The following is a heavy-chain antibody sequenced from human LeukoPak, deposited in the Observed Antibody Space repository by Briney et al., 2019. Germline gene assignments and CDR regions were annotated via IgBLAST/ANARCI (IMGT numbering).Heavy chain of an antibody. CDR2: IYWNDDK. Sequence: SGSTLLHPTQTLTLTCTFSGFSLSTSGGGVGWIRQPPGKALEWLALIYWNDDKRYSPSLKSRLTITKDTSKNQVVLTMTNMDPVDTATYYCAHSGTVTTPHDAFDIWGQGTMVTVSS. CDR1: GFSLSTSGGG. CDR3: AHSGTVTTPHDAFDI. D-gene: IGHD4-17*01. J-gene: IGHJ3*02. V-gene: IGHV2-5*01.